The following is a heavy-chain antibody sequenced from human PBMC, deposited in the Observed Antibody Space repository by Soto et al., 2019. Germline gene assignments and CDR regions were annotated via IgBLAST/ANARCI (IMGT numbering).Heavy chain of an antibody. J-gene: IGHJ4*02. Sequence: SDTLSLTCSVPRDSNSSYYFIWIRQLPGKGVESIGYLYYGRRANYDPSFKSRFTLSVDTSTNQCSLMLCSMTAADTAVYYCALRSMAVAPEYWGEGTLVT. V-gene: IGHV4-59*07. CDR3: ALRSMAVAPEY. D-gene: IGHD3-3*02. CDR2: LYYGRRA. CDR1: RDSNSSYY.